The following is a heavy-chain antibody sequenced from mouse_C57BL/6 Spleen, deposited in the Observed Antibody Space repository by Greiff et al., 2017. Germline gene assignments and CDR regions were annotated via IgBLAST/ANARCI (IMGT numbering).Heavy chain of an antibody. Sequence: QVQLQQPGAELVKPGASVKVSCKASGYTFTSYWMHWVKQRPGQGLEWIGRIHPSDSDTNYNQKFKGKATLTVDKYSSTAYMQLSSLTSEDSAVYYCAKYGNYAWFAYWGQGTLVTVSA. D-gene: IGHD2-10*02. J-gene: IGHJ3*01. CDR1: GYTFTSYW. V-gene: IGHV1-74*01. CDR2: IHPSDSDT. CDR3: AKYGNYAWFAY.